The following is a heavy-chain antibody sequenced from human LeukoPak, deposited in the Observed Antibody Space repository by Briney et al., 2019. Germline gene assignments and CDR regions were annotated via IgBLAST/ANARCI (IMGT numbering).Heavy chain of an antibody. Sequence: SETLSLTCAVYGGSFSGYYWSWIRQPPGKGLEWIGEINHSGSTNYNPSLKSRVTISVDTSKNQFSLKLSSVTAADTALYYCARVRAYTSGWYPDYWGQGTLVTVSS. V-gene: IGHV4-34*01. J-gene: IGHJ4*02. CDR2: INHSGST. D-gene: IGHD6-19*01. CDR3: ARVRAYTSGWYPDY. CDR1: GGSFSGYY.